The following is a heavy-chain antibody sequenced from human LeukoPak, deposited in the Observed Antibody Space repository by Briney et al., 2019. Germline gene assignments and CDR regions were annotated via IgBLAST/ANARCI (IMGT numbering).Heavy chain of an antibody. J-gene: IGHJ6*02. CDR1: GFTVSSNY. Sequence: GGSLRLSCAASGFTVSSNYMSWVRQAPGKGLEWVSVIYSGGGTYYADSVKGRFTISRDNAKNSLYLQMNSLRAEDTAVYYCARDQNFLGFGESGYYYGMDVWGQGTTVTVSS. CDR2: IYSGGGT. D-gene: IGHD3-10*01. CDR3: ARDQNFLGFGESGYYYGMDV. V-gene: IGHV3-66*01.